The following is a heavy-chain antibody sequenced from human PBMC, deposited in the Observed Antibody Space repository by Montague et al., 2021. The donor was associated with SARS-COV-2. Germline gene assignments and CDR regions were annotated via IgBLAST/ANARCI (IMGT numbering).Heavy chain of an antibody. J-gene: IGHJ2*01. D-gene: IGHD5-12*01. CDR2: IYYSGSN. CDR1: GGSISSSSYY. Sequence: SETLSLTCTVSGGSISSSSYYWGWIRQPPGKGLEWIGSIYYSGSNYYNPSLKSRVTISVDTSKNHFSLKLSSVTAADTAVYYCARTTWLRGYFDLWGRGTLVTVSS. V-gene: IGHV4-39*07. CDR3: ARTTWLRGYFDL.